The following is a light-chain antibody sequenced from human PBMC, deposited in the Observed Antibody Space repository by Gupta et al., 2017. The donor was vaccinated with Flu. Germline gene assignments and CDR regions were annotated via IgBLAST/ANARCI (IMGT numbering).Light chain of an antibody. V-gene: IGKV1-33*01. CDR1: QDISNY. CDR2: DAF. CDR3: QHYGNLPYT. J-gene: IGKJ2*01. Sequence: VGDRITITCQASQDISNYLSWYQQKPGEAPELLIYDAFSLEIGVPSRFSGSGSGTDFILTISSLQPEDIATYYCQHYGNLPYTFGQGTKLEI.